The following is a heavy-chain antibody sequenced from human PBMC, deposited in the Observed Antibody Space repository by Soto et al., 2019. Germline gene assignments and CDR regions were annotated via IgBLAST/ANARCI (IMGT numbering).Heavy chain of an antibody. J-gene: IGHJ4*02. D-gene: IGHD2-21*02. V-gene: IGHV3-53*01. CDR3: ASPAYCGGDCYLSY. CDR1: GFTVSGNY. CDR2: IYSGGDT. Sequence: PGGSLRLCCAASGFTVSGNYMSWVRQAPGKGLEWVSVIYSGGDTYYADSVKGRFTVSRDNSKNTLYLQMNSLRAEDTAVYYCASPAYCGGDCYLSYWGQGTLVTVSS.